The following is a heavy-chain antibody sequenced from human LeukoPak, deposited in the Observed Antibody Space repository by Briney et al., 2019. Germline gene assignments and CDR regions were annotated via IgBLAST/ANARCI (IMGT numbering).Heavy chain of an antibody. J-gene: IGHJ3*02. CDR3: ARDQGRWLQYGAFDI. V-gene: IGHV4-59*01. Sequence: SSETLSLTCTVSGGSISSYYWHWIRQPPGKGLEWIGYIYYSGSTNYNPSLKSRVTISVDTSKNQFSLKLSSVTAADTAVYYCARDQGRWLQYGAFDIWGQGTMVTVSS. CDR1: GGSISSYY. D-gene: IGHD5-24*01. CDR2: IYYSGST.